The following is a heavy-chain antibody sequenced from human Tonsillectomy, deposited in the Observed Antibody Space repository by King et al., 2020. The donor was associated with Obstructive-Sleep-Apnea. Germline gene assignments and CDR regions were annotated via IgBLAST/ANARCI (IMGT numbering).Heavy chain of an antibody. CDR1: GYTLTELS. J-gene: IGHJ3*02. Sequence: QLVQSGAEVKKPGASVKVSCKVSGYTLTELSMHWVRQTPGKGLEWMGGFDPENGESIYAQKFQGRVTMTEDTSTNTAYMELSSLRSEDTAVYYCVTLGAVAGSGDAFDIWGQGTMVTVSS. CDR2: FDPENGES. CDR3: VTLGAVAGSGDAFDI. D-gene: IGHD6-19*01. V-gene: IGHV1-24*01.